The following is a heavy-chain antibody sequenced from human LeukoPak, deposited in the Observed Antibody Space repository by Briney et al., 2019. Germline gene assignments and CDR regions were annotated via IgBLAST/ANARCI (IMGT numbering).Heavy chain of an antibody. CDR1: RGSISGFY. V-gene: IGHV4-59*01. CDR2: VSDSGST. CDR3: ATAGQLLVFGS. J-gene: IGHJ5*01. D-gene: IGHD6-13*01. Sequence: SETLSLTCTVSRGSISGFYWSWIRQPPGKGLERIGYVSDSGSTNYNSSLRSRVTISRDASTNQFSLRLSSVTTADTAVYYCATAGQLLVFGSWGQGTLVTVSS.